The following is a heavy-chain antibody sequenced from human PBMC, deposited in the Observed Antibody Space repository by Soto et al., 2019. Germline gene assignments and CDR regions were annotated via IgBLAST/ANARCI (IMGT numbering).Heavy chain of an antibody. V-gene: IGHV3-23*01. CDR1: GFTFRSYA. Sequence: GGSLRLSCAASGFTFRSYAMSWVRQAPGKGLEWVSAISGSGGSTYYADSVKGRFTISRDNSKNTLYLQMNSLRAEDTAVYYCAKDSGYSSSPWWFFDYWGQGTLVTV. CDR3: AKDSGYSSSPWWFFDY. J-gene: IGHJ4*02. CDR2: ISGSGGST. D-gene: IGHD6-13*01.